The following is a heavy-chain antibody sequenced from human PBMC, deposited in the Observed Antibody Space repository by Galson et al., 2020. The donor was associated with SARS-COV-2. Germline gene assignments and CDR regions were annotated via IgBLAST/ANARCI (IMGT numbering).Heavy chain of an antibody. D-gene: IGHD3-22*01. CDR2: VYPSGTT. V-gene: IGHV4-38-2*02. CDR3: ARQGVNMIVLVTVPGWYFDL. Sequence: SETLYLTCTVSGYSVSTTHYWGWVRQPPGRGLEWIGIVYPSGTTYYNPSLKSRVTISVDTSKNQFSLRLDSVTAADTALYYCARQGVNMIVLVTVPGWYFDLWGRGTLVTVSS. J-gene: IGHJ2*01. CDR1: GYSVSTTHY.